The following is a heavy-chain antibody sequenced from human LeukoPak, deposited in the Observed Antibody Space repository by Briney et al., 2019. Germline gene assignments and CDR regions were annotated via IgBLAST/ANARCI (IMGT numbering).Heavy chain of an antibody. D-gene: IGHD3-16*02. V-gene: IGHV1-46*01. Sequence: ASVKVSCKASGYTFTSYYMHWVRQAPGQGLEWMGIINPSGGSTSYAQKFQGRVTMTRDTSTSTVYMELSSLRSEDTAVYYCSRDGTMITFGGVIVTHYFDYWGQGTLVTVSS. CDR3: SRDGTMITFGGVIVTHYFDY. CDR1: GYTFTSYY. J-gene: IGHJ4*02. CDR2: INPSGGST.